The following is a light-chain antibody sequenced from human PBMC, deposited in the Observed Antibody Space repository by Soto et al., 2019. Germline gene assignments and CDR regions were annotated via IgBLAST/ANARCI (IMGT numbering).Light chain of an antibody. J-gene: IGKJ1*01. CDR1: QSVSSN. CDR2: GAS. Sequence: EIEMTQSPATLSMSPGERATLSCRASQSVSSNLAWYQQQPGQAPRLLIYGASTRSTGIPARFSGSGYRTEFTPTPSSPPSHDSAVYYCQHHNNWPQSTFGQGTQ. V-gene: IGKV3-15*01. CDR3: QHHNNWPQST.